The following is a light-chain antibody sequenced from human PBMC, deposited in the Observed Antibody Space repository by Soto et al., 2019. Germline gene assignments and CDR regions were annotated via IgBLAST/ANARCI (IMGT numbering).Light chain of an antibody. Sequence: DIQMTQSPSSLSVSVGDRVTISCRASQGITTSLAWYQQKPGKVPKLLIYDASNLQSGVPSRFSGSGSGTDFTLTISSLQPEDVATYYCQKYNSAPLTFGGGTKVEIK. J-gene: IGKJ4*01. V-gene: IGKV1-27*01. CDR3: QKYNSAPLT. CDR1: QGITTS. CDR2: DAS.